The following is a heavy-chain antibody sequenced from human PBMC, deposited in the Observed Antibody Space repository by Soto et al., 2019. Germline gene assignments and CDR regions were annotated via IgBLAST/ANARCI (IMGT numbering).Heavy chain of an antibody. CDR1: GYTFSKYW. CDR3: AKQSPYTGSYYVLFDY. Sequence: GESLKISCKGSGYTFSKYWIGWVRQTPGKGLEWMGMIYPGDSDARYSPSFEGQVTFSVDKSINTAYLQWSSLKASDTAMYYCAKQSPYTGSYYVLFDYWGQGTQVTVSS. V-gene: IGHV5-51*01. J-gene: IGHJ4*02. CDR2: IYPGDSDA. D-gene: IGHD1-26*01.